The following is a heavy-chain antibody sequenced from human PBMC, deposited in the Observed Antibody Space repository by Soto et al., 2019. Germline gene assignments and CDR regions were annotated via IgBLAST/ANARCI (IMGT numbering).Heavy chain of an antibody. CDR2: IYYSGST. CDR3: ARAYYDFWSGTIDY. D-gene: IGHD3-3*01. Sequence: SETLSLTCTVSGGSISSSSYYWGWIRQPPGKGLEWIGSIYYSGSTYYNPSLKSRVTISVDTSKNQFSLKLSSVTAADTAVYYCARAYYDFWSGTIDYWGQGTLVTVSS. CDR1: GGSISSSSYY. V-gene: IGHV4-39*01. J-gene: IGHJ4*02.